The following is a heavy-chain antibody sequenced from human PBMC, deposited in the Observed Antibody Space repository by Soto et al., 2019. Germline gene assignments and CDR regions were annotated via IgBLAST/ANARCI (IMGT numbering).Heavy chain of an antibody. D-gene: IGHD4-17*01. V-gene: IGHV1-8*02. CDR1: GYSFIGYG. Sequence: ASVKVSCKASGYSFIGYGISWVRQATGQGLEWMGWMNPNSGNTGYAQKFQGRVTMTRNTSISTAYMELSSLRSEDTAVYYCARTLYGDNVDYWGQGTLVTVSS. CDR3: ARTLYGDNVDY. CDR2: MNPNSGNT. J-gene: IGHJ4*02.